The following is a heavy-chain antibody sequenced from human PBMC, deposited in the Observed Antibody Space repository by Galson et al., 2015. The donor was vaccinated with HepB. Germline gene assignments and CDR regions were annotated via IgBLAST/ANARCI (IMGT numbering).Heavy chain of an antibody. CDR3: ARFYYYYDSTAYHAFDL. CDR2: ISVYSGDT. Sequence: SVKVSCKASDYTFTNHGITWVRQAPGQGLGWMGWISVYSGDTNYAQKFQGRVTMTTDTSTSTASMELRSLRSDDTAVYYCARFYYYYDSTAYHAFDLWGQGTMVTVSS. V-gene: IGHV1-18*04. D-gene: IGHD3-22*01. CDR1: DYTFTNHG. J-gene: IGHJ3*01.